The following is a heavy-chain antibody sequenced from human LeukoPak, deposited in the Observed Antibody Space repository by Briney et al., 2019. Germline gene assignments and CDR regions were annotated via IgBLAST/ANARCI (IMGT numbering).Heavy chain of an antibody. D-gene: IGHD3-10*01. CDR1: GGSISSSSW. Sequence: SETLSLTCAVSGGSISSSSWWSWVRQPPGKGLEWIGEIYHSGSTNYNPSLKSRVTISVDKSKNQFSLKLSSVTAADTAVYYCARAQGEGSGSYYKIFDYWGQGTLVTVSS. J-gene: IGHJ4*02. CDR3: ARAQGEGSGSYYKIFDY. CDR2: IYHSGST. V-gene: IGHV4-4*02.